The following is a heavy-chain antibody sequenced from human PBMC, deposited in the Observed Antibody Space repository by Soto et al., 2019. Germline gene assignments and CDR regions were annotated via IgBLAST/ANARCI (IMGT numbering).Heavy chain of an antibody. CDR2: MNPNSGNT. V-gene: IGHV1-8*01. J-gene: IGHJ6*03. CDR3: ARGPIYGDYYYYYMDV. D-gene: IGHD4-17*01. Sequence: ASVKVSCKASGYTFTSYDINWVRQATGQGLEWMGWMNPNSGNTGYEQKFQVSVTMTRNTSISTAYMELSSLRSEDTAVYYCARGPIYGDYYYYYMDVWGKGTTVTVSS. CDR1: GYTFTSYD.